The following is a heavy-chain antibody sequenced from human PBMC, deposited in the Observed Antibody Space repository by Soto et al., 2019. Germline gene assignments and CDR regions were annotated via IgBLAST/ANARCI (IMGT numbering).Heavy chain of an antibody. CDR2: IASKAHNYAT. CDR1: GFTLSGSF. D-gene: IGHD2-8*01. CDR3: AGLMDTLFDRLVY. V-gene: IGHV3-73*02. Sequence: EVQLVESGGGLVQPGGSLKLSCAASGFTLSGSFIHWVRQASGKGLEWVGRIASKAHNYATAYGRSVEGMFTVSIDDSRNTAYLQMEGLTTEDTPVYFCAGLMDTLFDRLVYWGQGILVTVSS. J-gene: IGHJ4*02.